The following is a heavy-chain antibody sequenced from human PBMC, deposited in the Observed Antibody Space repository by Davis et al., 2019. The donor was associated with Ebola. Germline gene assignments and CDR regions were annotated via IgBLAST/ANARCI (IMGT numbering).Heavy chain of an antibody. J-gene: IGHJ3*02. CDR1: GYTFTGYY. CDR3: ARDGGAFDI. V-gene: IGHV1-69*13. Sequence: SVKVSCKASGYTFTGYYMHWVRQAPGQGLEWMGWINPIFGTANYAQKFQGRVTITADESTSTAYMELSSLRSEDTAVYYCARDGGAFDIWGQGTMVTVSS. CDR2: INPIFGTA. D-gene: IGHD4-23*01.